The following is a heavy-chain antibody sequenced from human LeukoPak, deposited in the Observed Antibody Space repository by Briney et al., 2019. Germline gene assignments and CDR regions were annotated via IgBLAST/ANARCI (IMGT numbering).Heavy chain of an antibody. Sequence: GGSLRLSCAASGFTFSSYSMNWVRQAPGKGLEWVSSISSSSSYIYYADSVKGRFTISRDNAKNSLYLQMNSLRAEDTAVYYCARDYSSDWYYFDYWGQGTLVTVSS. D-gene: IGHD6-19*01. CDR3: ARDYSSDWYYFDY. V-gene: IGHV3-21*01. CDR2: ISSSSSYI. CDR1: GFTFSSYS. J-gene: IGHJ4*02.